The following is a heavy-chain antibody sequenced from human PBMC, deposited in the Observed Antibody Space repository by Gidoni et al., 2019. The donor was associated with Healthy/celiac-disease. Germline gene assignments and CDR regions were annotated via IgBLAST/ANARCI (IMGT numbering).Heavy chain of an antibody. D-gene: IGHD6-6*01. CDR3: ARDLIGYSSSSGPSGGMDV. CDR2: INTNTGNP. CDR1: GYPFTSYA. J-gene: IGHJ6*02. V-gene: IGHV7-4-1*02. Sequence: QVQLVQSGSELKKPGASVKVSCKASGYPFTSYALNWVLQAPGQGPEWMGWINTNTGNPTYAQGFTGRFVFSLDTSVSTAYLQISSLKAEDTAVYYCARDLIGYSSSSGPSGGMDVWGQGTTVTVSS.